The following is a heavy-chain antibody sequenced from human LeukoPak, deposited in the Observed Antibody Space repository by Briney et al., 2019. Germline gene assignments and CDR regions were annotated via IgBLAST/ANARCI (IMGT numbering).Heavy chain of an antibody. V-gene: IGHV3-48*03. D-gene: IGHD3-22*01. CDR3: ARALEFYYDTSGYVDY. Sequence: GGSLRLSCAASGFTFRNYDLHWVRQAPGKGLEWLSYISSNGSAKYCADSVKGRFTVSRDNAKDSLYLQLSTLTAADTAVYYCARALEFYYDTSGYVDYWGRGTLVTVSS. J-gene: IGHJ4*02. CDR1: GFTFRNYD. CDR2: ISSNGSAK.